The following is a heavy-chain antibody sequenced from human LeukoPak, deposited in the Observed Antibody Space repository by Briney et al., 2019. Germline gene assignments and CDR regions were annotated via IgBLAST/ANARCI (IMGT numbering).Heavy chain of an antibody. Sequence: ASVKVSCKASGYTFTGYYMHWVRQAPGQGLEWMGWINPNSGGTNYAQKFQGRVTMTRDTSISTAYMELSRLRSDDMAVYYCARGGSYGPMSFDYWGQGTLVTVSS. D-gene: IGHD5-18*01. V-gene: IGHV1-2*02. CDR2: INPNSGGT. CDR3: ARGGSYGPMSFDY. CDR1: GYTFTGYY. J-gene: IGHJ4*02.